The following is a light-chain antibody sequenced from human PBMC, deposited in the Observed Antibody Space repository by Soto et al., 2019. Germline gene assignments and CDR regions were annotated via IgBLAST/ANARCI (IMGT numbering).Light chain of an antibody. Sequence: DIPMTQSPSTLSGSVGDRVTITCRASQTISSWLAWYQQKPGKAPKLLIYTASTLKSGVPSRFSGSGSGTEFTLTISSLQPDDFATYYCQHYNSYSEAFGQGTKVEL. CDR1: QTISSW. CDR3: QHYNSYSEA. V-gene: IGKV1-5*03. CDR2: TAS. J-gene: IGKJ1*01.